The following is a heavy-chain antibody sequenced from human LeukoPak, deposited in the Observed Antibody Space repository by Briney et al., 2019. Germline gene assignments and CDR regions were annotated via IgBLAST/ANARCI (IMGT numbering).Heavy chain of an antibody. V-gene: IGHV3-23*01. CDR3: AKEVKDTGYYHLDN. CDR2: ISGSGGST. CDR1: GFTFSSYA. J-gene: IGHJ4*02. D-gene: IGHD3-3*01. Sequence: GGSLRLSCSASGFTFSSYAMSWVRQAPGKGLEWVSAISGSGGSTYYADSVKGRFTISRDNSKNTLYLQMNRLRDEDTALFYCAKEVKDTGYYHLDNWGQGTLVTVSS.